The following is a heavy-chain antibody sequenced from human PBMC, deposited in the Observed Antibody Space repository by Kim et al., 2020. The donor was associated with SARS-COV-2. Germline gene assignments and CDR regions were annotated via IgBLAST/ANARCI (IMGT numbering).Heavy chain of an antibody. J-gene: IGHJ4*02. V-gene: IGHV1-18*01. D-gene: IGHD6-19*01. Sequence: ASVKVSCKASGYTFTSFVISWVRQAPGQGLEWMGWIRAYNGNTNYAQNLQGRVTMTTDTSTSTAYMELRSLRSDDTAVYYCARAIETVACFDYWGQGTLVTVSS. CDR1: GYTFTSFV. CDR3: ARAIETVACFDY. CDR2: IRAYNGNT.